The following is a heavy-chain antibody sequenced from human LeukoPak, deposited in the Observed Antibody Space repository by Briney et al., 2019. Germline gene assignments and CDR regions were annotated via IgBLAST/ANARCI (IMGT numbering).Heavy chain of an antibody. CDR3: ARDPSGWGLDV. V-gene: IGHV3-13*04. CDR1: GFSFSSYD. D-gene: IGHD3-10*01. Sequence: GGSLRLSCAASGFSFSSYDMHWVRQVPGKGLEWVSAIGTAGDTHYPGSVKGRFTISRENAMNSLYLQMNSLRVEDTAVYYCARDPSGWGLDVWGQGTTVTVSS. CDR2: IGTAGDT. J-gene: IGHJ6*02.